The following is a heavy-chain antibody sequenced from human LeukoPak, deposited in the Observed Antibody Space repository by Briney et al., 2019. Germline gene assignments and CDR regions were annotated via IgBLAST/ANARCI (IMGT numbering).Heavy chain of an antibody. CDR1: GFRFTDYY. D-gene: IGHD2-2*01. CDR2: ISPSSSSI. Sequence: GGSLRLSCAASGFRFTDYYMSWIRQAPGKGLEWVTYISPSSSSIKSADSVKGRFTISRDNAKNSLYLQMNSLRDEDTAVYYCARAAYASSPDYWGQGTLVTVSS. J-gene: IGHJ4*02. CDR3: ARAAYASSPDY. V-gene: IGHV3-11*06.